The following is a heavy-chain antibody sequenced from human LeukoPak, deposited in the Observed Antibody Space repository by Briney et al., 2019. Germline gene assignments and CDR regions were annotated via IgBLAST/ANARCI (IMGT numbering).Heavy chain of an antibody. D-gene: IGHD3-10*01. Sequence: PGGSLRLSCAASGFAFSTYWMHWVRQAPGKGLVWVSRIKSDGSSTTYADFVKGRFTVSRENAKNTLYLQMSSLRAEDTAMYFCARVGGRGSIGGDCWGQGTLVTVSS. CDR1: GFAFSTYW. J-gene: IGHJ4*02. CDR3: ARVGGRGSIGGDC. CDR2: IKSDGSST. V-gene: IGHV3-74*03.